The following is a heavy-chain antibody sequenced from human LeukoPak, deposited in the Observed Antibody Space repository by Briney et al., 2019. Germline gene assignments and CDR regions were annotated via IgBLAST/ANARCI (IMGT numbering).Heavy chain of an antibody. Sequence: GGSLRLSCAASGFTFDDYGMSWVRQAPGKGLEWVSGINWNGGSTGYADSVKGRFTISRDNAKNSLYLQMNSLRAEDTALYYCARVGHYGGNSGYMDVWGKGTTVTVSS. V-gene: IGHV3-20*04. CDR1: GFTFDDYG. D-gene: IGHD4-23*01. CDR2: INWNGGST. CDR3: ARVGHYGGNSGYMDV. J-gene: IGHJ6*03.